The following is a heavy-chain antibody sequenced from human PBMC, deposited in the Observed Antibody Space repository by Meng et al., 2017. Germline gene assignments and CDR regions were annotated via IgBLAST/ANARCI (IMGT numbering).Heavy chain of an antibody. CDR2: ITKDGSRK. CDR1: GFIFSSYA. Sequence: QVELVESGGGVVQPGRSLRLSCAASGFIFSSYAMHWVRQAPGKGLEWVACITKDGSRKYYLGSVRGRFTISRDNSKNTLYSEMNSLRSEDTALYYCARDFDYWGQGTLVTVSS. CDR3: ARDFDY. J-gene: IGHJ4*02. V-gene: IGHV3-30*01.